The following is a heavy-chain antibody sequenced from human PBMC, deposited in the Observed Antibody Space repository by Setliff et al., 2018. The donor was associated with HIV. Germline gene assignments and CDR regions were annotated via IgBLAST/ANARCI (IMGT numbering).Heavy chain of an antibody. J-gene: IGHJ3*02. CDR1: GFTFSSYI. Sequence: PGGSLRLSCEVSGFTFSSYIMNWVRQAPGKGLEWVSSISRTSSYIYYVDSVKGRFTISRDNGKNSLYLQMNSLRAEDTAVYYCAYSLPPGYSYIYDAFDIWGQGTMVTVSS. CDR2: ISRTSSYI. CDR3: AYSLPPGYSYIYDAFDI. D-gene: IGHD5-18*01. V-gene: IGHV3-21*01.